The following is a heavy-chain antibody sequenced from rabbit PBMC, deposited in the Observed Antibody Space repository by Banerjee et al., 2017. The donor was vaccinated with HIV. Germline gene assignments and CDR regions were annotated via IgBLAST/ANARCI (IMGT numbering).Heavy chain of an antibody. Sequence: QSLEESGGGLVQPGGSLKLSCKASGIDFSLYYMSWVRQAPGKGPEWIGYIDPIFGTTYYATWVDGRFTISSHNAQNTLWLQLNSLTAADTATYFCARGYDDYDARLDLWGQGTLVTVS. CDR3: ARGYDDYDARLDL. V-gene: IGHV1S7*01. D-gene: IGHD2-1*01. CDR2: IDPIFGTT. J-gene: IGHJ3*01. CDR1: GIDFSLYY.